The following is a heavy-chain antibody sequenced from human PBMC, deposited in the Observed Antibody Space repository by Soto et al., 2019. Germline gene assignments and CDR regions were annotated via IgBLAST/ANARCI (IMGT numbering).Heavy chain of an antibody. CDR1: RFTLSSYS. V-gene: IGHV3-21*01. J-gene: IGHJ5*02. Sequence: AGGTRRRSGAASRFTLSSYSMNCVRQAPGTALPWLSSITSSSSYIYYADSVKCRFTISRDNAKNSLHLQMNSRRAEDTAVYYCARARAQVPAALRRYDPWRQGTVVTVSS. D-gene: IGHD2-2*01. CDR2: ITSSSSYI. CDR3: ARARAQVPAALRRYDP.